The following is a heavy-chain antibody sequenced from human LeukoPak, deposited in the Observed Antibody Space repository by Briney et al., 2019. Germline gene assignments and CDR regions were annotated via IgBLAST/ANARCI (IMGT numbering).Heavy chain of an antibody. V-gene: IGHV3-66*01. Sequence: GGSLRLSCAASGLTVSSNYMSWVRQAPGKGLEWVSVIYSGGSTYYADSVKGRFTISRDNSKNTLYLQMNSLRAEDTAVYYCARDGYSYGYRDYWGQGTLVTVSS. CDR1: GLTVSSNY. CDR2: IYSGGST. CDR3: ARDGYSYGYRDY. J-gene: IGHJ4*02. D-gene: IGHD5-18*01.